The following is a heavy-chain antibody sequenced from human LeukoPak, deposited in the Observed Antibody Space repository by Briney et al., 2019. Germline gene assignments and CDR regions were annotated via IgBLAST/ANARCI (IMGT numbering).Heavy chain of an antibody. D-gene: IGHD1-7*01. V-gene: IGHV1-2*02. CDR2: INPNSGGT. J-gene: IGHJ5*02. CDR1: GYTFTGYY. CDR3: ARDLTSDITGTTVGFDP. Sequence: ASVKVSCKASGYTFTGYYMHWVRQAPGQGLEWMGWINPNSGGTNYAQKFQGRVTMTRDTSISTAHMELSRLRSDDTAVYYCARDLTSDITGTTVGFDPWGQGTLVTVSS.